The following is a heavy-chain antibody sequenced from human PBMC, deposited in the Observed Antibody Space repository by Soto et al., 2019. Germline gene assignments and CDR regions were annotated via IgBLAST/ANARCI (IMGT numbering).Heavy chain of an antibody. CDR3: ARGVGNDYSDYYFDY. V-gene: IGHV4-31*03. CDR1: GGSIRSGGYY. J-gene: IGHJ4*02. D-gene: IGHD4-17*01. CDR2: VYYSGST. Sequence: QVQLQESGPGLVKPSQTLSLTCTVSGGSIRSGGYYWSWIRQPPGKGLGWIGYVYYSGSTYFNPSLKSRVTISVDTSKNQFSLKLSSVTAADTAVYYCARGVGNDYSDYYFDYWGQGTLVTVSS.